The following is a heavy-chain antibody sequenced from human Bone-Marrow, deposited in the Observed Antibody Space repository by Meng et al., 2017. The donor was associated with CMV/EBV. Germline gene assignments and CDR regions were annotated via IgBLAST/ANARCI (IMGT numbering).Heavy chain of an antibody. D-gene: IGHD3-9*01. Sequence: SETLSLTCTVSGGSISSYYWSWIRQPPGKGLEWIGYIYYSGSTNYNPSLKSRVTISVDTSKNQFSLKLSSVTAADTAVYYCARVGRSRIGDPFYYDILTGYYYFDYWGQGPRVTVSS. CDR3: ARVGRSRIGDPFYYDILTGYYYFDY. V-gene: IGHV4-59*01. CDR2: IYYSGST. CDR1: GGSISSYY. J-gene: IGHJ4*02.